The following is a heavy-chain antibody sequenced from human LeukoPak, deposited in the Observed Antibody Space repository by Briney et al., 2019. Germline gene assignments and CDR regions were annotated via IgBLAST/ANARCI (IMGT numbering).Heavy chain of an antibody. CDR1: GFPFSSYS. V-gene: IGHV3-7*03. CDR3: ARYDFWSGFDY. D-gene: IGHD3-3*01. CDR2: IKPDGTTK. J-gene: IGHJ4*02. Sequence: RAGGSLRLSCAASGFPFSSYSMTWVRQAPGKGLEWVANIKPDGTTKFYVDSVKGRFTISRDNALNSLYLQMNSLRAEDTAVYYCARYDFWSGFDYWGQGTLVTVSS.